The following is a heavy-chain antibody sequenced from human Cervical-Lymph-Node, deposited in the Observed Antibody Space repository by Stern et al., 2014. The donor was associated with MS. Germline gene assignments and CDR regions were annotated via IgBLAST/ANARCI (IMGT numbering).Heavy chain of an antibody. Sequence: QMQLVQSGTEVKKPGSSVKISCQASGGAFSSYTISWVRQALGQGPEWMGGIIPMFDEATYAPKFQGRLTIAADAATSVIYMELSNLKADDTATYYCVRESGHWFAPWGQGTRVIVS. CDR3: VRESGHWFAP. CDR1: GGAFSSYT. V-gene: IGHV1-69*01. CDR2: IIPMFDEA. J-gene: IGHJ5*02.